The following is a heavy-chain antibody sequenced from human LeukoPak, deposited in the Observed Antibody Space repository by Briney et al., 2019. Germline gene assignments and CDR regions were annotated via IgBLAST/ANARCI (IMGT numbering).Heavy chain of an antibody. D-gene: IGHD3-3*01. J-gene: IGHJ3*02. CDR1: GGSISSSNW. Sequence: PSGTLSLTCAVSGGSISSSNWWSWVRQPPGKGLEWIGEIYHSGSTNYNPSLKSRVTISVDKSKNQFSLKLSSVAAADTAVYYCARSTQETPNRPNLRAFDIWGQGTMVTVSS. CDR2: IYHSGST. V-gene: IGHV4-4*02. CDR3: ARSTQETPNRPNLRAFDI.